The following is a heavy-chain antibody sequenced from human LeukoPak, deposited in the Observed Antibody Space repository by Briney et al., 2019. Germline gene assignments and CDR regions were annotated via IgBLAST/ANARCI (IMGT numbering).Heavy chain of an antibody. Sequence: PSETLSLTCAVYGGSFSGYYWSWIRQPPGKGLEWIGEINHSGSTNYNPPLKSRVTVSVDTSKNQFSLKLSSVTAADTAVYYCARMGDFWSGYYYYWGQGTLVTVSS. CDR1: GGSFSGYY. CDR3: ARMGDFWSGYYYY. D-gene: IGHD3-3*01. J-gene: IGHJ4*02. CDR2: INHSGST. V-gene: IGHV4-34*01.